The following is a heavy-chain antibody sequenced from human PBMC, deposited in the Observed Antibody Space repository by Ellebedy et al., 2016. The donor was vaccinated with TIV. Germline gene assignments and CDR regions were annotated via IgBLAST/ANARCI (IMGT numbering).Heavy chain of an antibody. CDR3: TRERYHYNTNGRFQCYFDD. CDR1: GFTFSSYA. J-gene: IGHJ4*02. CDR2: VKSESYGGTT. Sequence: GESLKISCAGSGFTFSSYAMSWVRQAPGKGLEWVGRVKSESYGGTTDYAAPVKGRFTISRDDSKDTLNLQMNSLRTDDTTIYYCTRERYHYNTNGRFQCYFDDWGQGTLVTVSS. V-gene: IGHV3-15*01. D-gene: IGHD3-22*01.